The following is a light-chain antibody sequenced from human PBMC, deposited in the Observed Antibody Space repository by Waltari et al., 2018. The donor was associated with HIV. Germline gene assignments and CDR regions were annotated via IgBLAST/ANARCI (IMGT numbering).Light chain of an antibody. J-gene: IGLJ3*02. V-gene: IGLV3-21*02. CDR2: DES. CDR1: RIESKS. CDR3: QVWHSGSDHWV. Sequence: SYVLTQPPSVSVAPGQTARVTCEGDRIESKSVNWYQQKPGQAPVLVVYDESDRPSGIPGRVPGSKSGNKATLNISRAEAGDEGDFYCQVWHSGSDHWVFGGGTKLTVL.